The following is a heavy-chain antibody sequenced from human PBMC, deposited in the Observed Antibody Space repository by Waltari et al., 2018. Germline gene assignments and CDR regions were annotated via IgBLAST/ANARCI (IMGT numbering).Heavy chain of an antibody. J-gene: IGHJ6*02. Sequence: EVQLVESGGGLVQPGGSLRLSCPASGFTVGNNYMNWVRQAPGKGLEGVSLIYSGGSTYYADSVKGRFTISRDSSKNTLYLQMNSLRAEDSAVYYCARDGNGGGVWGRGTTVTVSS. CDR1: GFTVGNNY. CDR3: ARDGNGGGV. V-gene: IGHV3-66*01. D-gene: IGHD3-16*01. CDR2: IYSGGST.